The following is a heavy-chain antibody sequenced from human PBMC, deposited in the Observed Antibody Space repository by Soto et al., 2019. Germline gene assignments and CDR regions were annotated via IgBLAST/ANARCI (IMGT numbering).Heavy chain of an antibody. D-gene: IGHD3-3*01. V-gene: IGHV1-24*01. J-gene: IGHJ4*02. Sequence: ASVKVSCKVSGYTLTELSMHWVRQAPGKGLEWMGGFDPEDGETIYAQKFQGRVTMTEDTSTDTAYMELRSLRSDDTAVYYCARDPDLYDPYRLFDYWGQGTLVTVSS. CDR2: FDPEDGET. CDR3: ARDPDLYDPYRLFDY. CDR1: GYTLTELS.